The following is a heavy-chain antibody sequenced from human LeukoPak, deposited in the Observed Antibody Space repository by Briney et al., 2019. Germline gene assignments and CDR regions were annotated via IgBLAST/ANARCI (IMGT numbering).Heavy chain of an antibody. CDR1: GGSISSYY. CDR2: IYTSGST. J-gene: IGHJ6*02. V-gene: IGHV4-4*07. CDR3: ARELLWFGIYYYGMDV. D-gene: IGHD3-10*01. Sequence: PSETLSLTCTVSGGSISSYYWSWIRQPAGKGLEWIGRIYTSGSTNYNPSLKSRVTMSVDTSKNQFSLKLSSVTAADTAVYYCARELLWFGIYYYGMDVWGQGTTVTVSS.